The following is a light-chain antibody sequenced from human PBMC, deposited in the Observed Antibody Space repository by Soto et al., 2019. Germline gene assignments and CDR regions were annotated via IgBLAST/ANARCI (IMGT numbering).Light chain of an antibody. CDR1: SSNIGAGYG. Sequence: QSELTQPPSVSGAPGQRVTMSCTGSSSNIGAGYGVHWYQQVPGTAPKLLIYGNNNRPSGVPDRFSASKSGTSASLAITGLQAEDEADYYCQSYDSSLSRRVFGTGTKLTVL. CDR2: GNN. V-gene: IGLV1-40*01. CDR3: QSYDSSLSRRV. J-gene: IGLJ1*01.